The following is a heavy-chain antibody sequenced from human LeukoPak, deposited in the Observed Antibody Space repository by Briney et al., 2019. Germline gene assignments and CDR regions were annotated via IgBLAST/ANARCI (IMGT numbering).Heavy chain of an antibody. J-gene: IGHJ6*02. Sequence: GRSLRLSCAASGFTFSSYAMHWVRQAPGKGLEWVAVISYDGSNKYYADSVKGRFTISRDNFKNTLYLQMNSLRAEDTAVYYCARVRSSSSVHYYYYYYGMDVWGQGTTVTVSS. CDR3: ARVRSSSSVHYYYYYYGMDV. V-gene: IGHV3-30-3*01. CDR1: GFTFSSYA. CDR2: ISYDGSNK. D-gene: IGHD6-6*01.